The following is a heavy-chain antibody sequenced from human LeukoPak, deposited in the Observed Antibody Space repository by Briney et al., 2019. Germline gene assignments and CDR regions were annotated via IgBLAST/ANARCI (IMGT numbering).Heavy chain of an antibody. CDR3: ARAYYDFWSGYGASYYYGMDV. CDR1: GFTFSSYE. Sequence: GGSLRLSCAASGFTFSSYEMNWVRQAPGKGLEWVSYISSSGSTIYYAGSVKGRFTISRDNAKNSLYLQMNSLRAEDTAVYYCARAYYDFWSGYGASYYYGMDVWGQGTTVTVSS. V-gene: IGHV3-48*03. CDR2: ISSSGSTI. D-gene: IGHD3-3*01. J-gene: IGHJ6*02.